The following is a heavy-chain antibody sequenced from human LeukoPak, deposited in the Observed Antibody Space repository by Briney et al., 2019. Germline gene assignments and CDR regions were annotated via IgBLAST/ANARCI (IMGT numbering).Heavy chain of an antibody. CDR3: ARDNGEWRLNWFDH. D-gene: IGHD2-8*01. CDR1: GFTFSTYA. J-gene: IGHJ5*02. Sequence: GGSLRLSCAVSGFTFSTYAMHWVRQAPGKGLEWVAFISYDGRNKYYADSVKGRFTISRDNSKNTLYLQMNSLRAEDTAVYYCARDNGEWRLNWFDHWGQGTLVTVSS. V-gene: IGHV3-30*04. CDR2: ISYDGRNK.